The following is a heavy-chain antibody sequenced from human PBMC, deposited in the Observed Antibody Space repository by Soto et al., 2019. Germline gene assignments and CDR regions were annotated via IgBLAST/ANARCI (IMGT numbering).Heavy chain of an antibody. CDR2: INPNSGGT. V-gene: IGHV1-2*04. D-gene: IGHD2-2*01. CDR3: ARDKPNCSSTSCYFLDY. J-gene: IGHJ4*02. CDR1: GYTFNGYY. Sequence: ASVKVSCKASGYTFNGYYMHWVRQAPGQGLEWMGWINPNSGGTNYAQKFQGWVTMTRDTSISTAYMELSRLRSDDTAVYYCARDKPNCSSTSCYFLDYWGQGTLVTVSS.